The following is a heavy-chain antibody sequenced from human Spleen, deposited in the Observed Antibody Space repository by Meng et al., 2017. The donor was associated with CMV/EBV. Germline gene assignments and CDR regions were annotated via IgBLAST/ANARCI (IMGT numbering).Heavy chain of an antibody. J-gene: IGHJ4*02. CDR1: GFTLSRYA. D-gene: IGHD6-19*01. V-gene: IGHV3-23*01. Sequence: SGFTLSRYAVNWDRQAAGKGREWVSTISSSGSSTYYADSVRGRFTISRDNSKHTLCLQMNTLGAEDTAVYYCAKDQEQWLVRLFDYWGQGTLVTVSS. CDR3: AKDQEQWLVRLFDY. CDR2: ISSSGSST.